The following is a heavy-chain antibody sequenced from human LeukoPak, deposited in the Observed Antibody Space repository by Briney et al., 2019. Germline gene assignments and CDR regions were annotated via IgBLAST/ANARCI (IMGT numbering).Heavy chain of an antibody. CDR1: GFTFSSYA. Sequence: PGGSLRLSCAASGFTFSSYARSWVRQAPGKGLEWVSAISGSGGSTYYADSVKGRFTISRDNSKNTLYLQMNSLRAEDTAVYYCAKAPMVRGVIISNWGQGTLVTVSS. V-gene: IGHV3-23*01. J-gene: IGHJ4*02. CDR3: AKAPMVRGVIISN. CDR2: ISGSGGST. D-gene: IGHD3-10*01.